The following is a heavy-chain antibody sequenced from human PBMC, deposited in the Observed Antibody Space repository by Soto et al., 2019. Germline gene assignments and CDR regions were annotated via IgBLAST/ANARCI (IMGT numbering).Heavy chain of an antibody. Sequence: ASVKVSCKASGYTFTSYGISWVRQAPGQGLEWMGWISAYNGNTNYAQKLRGRVTMTTDTSTSTAYMELRSLRSDDTAVYYCARILIIGTTRGSYFDYWGQGTLVTVSS. V-gene: IGHV1-18*01. CDR3: ARILIIGTTRGSYFDY. CDR1: GYTFTSYG. J-gene: IGHJ4*02. D-gene: IGHD1-20*01. CDR2: ISAYNGNT.